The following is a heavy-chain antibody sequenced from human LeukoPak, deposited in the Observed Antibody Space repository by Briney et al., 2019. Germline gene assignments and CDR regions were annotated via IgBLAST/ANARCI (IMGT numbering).Heavy chain of an antibody. J-gene: IGHJ4*02. D-gene: IGHD1-7*01. Sequence: ASVKVPCKASGYTFTSYGISWVRQAPGQGLEWMGWISAYNGNTNYAQKLQGRVTMTTDTSTSTAYMELRSLRSDDTAVYYCARDLVALGTRSHFEGNYHFDYWGQGTLVTVSS. CDR2: ISAYNGNT. CDR3: ARDLVALGTRSHFEGNYHFDY. V-gene: IGHV1-18*01. CDR1: GYTFTSYG.